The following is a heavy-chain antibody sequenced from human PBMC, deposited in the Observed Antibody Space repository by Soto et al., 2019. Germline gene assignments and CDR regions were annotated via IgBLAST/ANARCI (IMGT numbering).Heavy chain of an antibody. Sequence: GGSLRLSCAASGFTFSSYAMHWVRQAPGKGLEYVSAISSNGGSTYYANSVKGRFTISRGNSKNTLYLQMGSLRAEDMAVYYCAKGDVTGTTEPGGVDYWGQGTLVTVSS. CDR3: AKGDVTGTTEPGGVDY. V-gene: IGHV3-64*01. D-gene: IGHD1-7*01. J-gene: IGHJ4*02. CDR1: GFTFSSYA. CDR2: ISSNGGST.